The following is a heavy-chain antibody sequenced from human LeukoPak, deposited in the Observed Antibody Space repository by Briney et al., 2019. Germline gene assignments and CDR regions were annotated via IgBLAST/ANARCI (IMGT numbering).Heavy chain of an antibody. CDR1: GFTFSNYA. J-gene: IGHJ4*02. CDR3: ARGRINYYASGSYYSLYYFDS. V-gene: IGHV3-30*02. Sequence: GGSLRLSCATSGFTFSNYAIHWVRQAPGKGLEWVAFIRYDGSNKYYADSVKGRFTISRDNSKNTLYLQMNSLRSEDTAVYYCARGRINYYASGSYYSLYYFDSWGQGTLVTVSS. CDR2: IRYDGSNK. D-gene: IGHD3-10*01.